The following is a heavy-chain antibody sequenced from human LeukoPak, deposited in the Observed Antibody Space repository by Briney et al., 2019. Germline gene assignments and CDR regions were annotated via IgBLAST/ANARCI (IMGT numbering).Heavy chain of an antibody. D-gene: IGHD4-17*01. V-gene: IGHV3-30*18. CDR3: AKSDGAYGMDV. Sequence: GGSLRLSCAASGFAFSNYGMHWVRQAPGKGLEWVAVISYDGSNKYCADSVKGRFTISRDNSKNTLYLQMNSLRAEDTAVYYCAKSDGAYGMDVWGQGTTVTVSS. J-gene: IGHJ6*02. CDR1: GFAFSNYG. CDR2: ISYDGSNK.